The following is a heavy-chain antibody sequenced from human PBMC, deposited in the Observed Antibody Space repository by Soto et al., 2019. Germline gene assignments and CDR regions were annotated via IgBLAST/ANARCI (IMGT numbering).Heavy chain of an antibody. Sequence: SETLSLTCTVSGGSISSSTYYWGWIRQPPGKGLEWIGTIYYSGSTYYNPSLKSRVTISVDTSKNQFSLKLSSVTAADTAVYYCARSGWFDPWGQGTLVTVSS. CDR1: GGSISSSTYY. CDR2: IYYSGST. CDR3: ARSGWFDP. V-gene: IGHV4-39*01. J-gene: IGHJ5*02.